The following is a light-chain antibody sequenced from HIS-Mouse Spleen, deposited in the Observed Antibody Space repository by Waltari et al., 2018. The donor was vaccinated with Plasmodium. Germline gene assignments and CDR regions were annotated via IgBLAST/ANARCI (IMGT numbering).Light chain of an antibody. J-gene: IGLJ2*01. Sequence: SYVLTQPPSVSVAPGQTARITCGGGKLGSKSVQWYQQKPGPAPVRVVYEDSDRPSGIPERFSGSNSGNTATLTISRVEAGDEADYYCQVWDSSSDHVVFGGGTKLTVL. CDR2: EDS. CDR1: KLGSKS. V-gene: IGLV3-21*02. CDR3: QVWDSSSDHVV.